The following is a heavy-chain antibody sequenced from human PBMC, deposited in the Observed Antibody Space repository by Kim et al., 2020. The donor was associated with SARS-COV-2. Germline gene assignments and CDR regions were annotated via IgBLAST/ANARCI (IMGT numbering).Heavy chain of an antibody. CDR3: AKDPYASTWNWFDP. J-gene: IGHJ5*02. V-gene: IGHV3-9*01. Sequence: YADSVKGRFTIYRDNAKNSLYLQMNSLRPEDTAFYYCAKDPYASTWNWFDPWGQGTLVTVSS. D-gene: IGHD6-13*01.